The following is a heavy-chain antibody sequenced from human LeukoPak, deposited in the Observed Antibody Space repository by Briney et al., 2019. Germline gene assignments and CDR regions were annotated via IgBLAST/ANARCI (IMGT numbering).Heavy chain of an antibody. V-gene: IGHV3-23*01. J-gene: IGHJ4*02. D-gene: IGHD5-24*01. CDR3: AKDQAGDGYNSM. Sequence: GGSLRLSCAASGFSLSNSAMNWVRQAPGKGLEWVSTNHGASTYYAASVKGRFTISRDNSKNTLYLQMNSLRAEDTAIYYCAKDQAGDGYNSMWGQGTRVTVSS. CDR2: NHGAST. CDR1: GFSLSNSA.